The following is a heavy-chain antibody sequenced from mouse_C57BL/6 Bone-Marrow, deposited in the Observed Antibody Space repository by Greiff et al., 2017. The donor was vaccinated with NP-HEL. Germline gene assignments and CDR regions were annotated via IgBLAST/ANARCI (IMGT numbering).Heavy chain of an antibody. D-gene: IGHD1-1*01. CDR3: TRNYYYGSSYDAMDY. CDR2: IDPETGGT. CDR1: GYTFTDYE. J-gene: IGHJ4*01. V-gene: IGHV1-15*01. Sequence: QVHVKQSGAELVRPGASVTLSCKASGYTFTDYEMHWVKQTPVHGLEWIGAIDPETGGTAYNQKFKGKAILTADKSSSTAYMELRSLTSEDSAVYYCTRNYYYGSSYDAMDYWGQGTSVAVSS.